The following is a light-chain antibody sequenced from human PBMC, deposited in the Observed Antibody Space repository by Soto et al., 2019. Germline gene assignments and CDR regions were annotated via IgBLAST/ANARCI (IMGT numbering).Light chain of an antibody. V-gene: IGKV1-8*01. J-gene: IGKJ4*01. CDR2: AAS. CDR3: QQLNSYPLT. Sequence: AIRMTQSPSSFSASTGDRVTITCRASQGISSYLAWDQQKPGKAPKLLIYAASTLQSGVPSRFSGSGSGTEFTLTISSLQPEDFATYYCQQLNSYPLTFGGGTKVDIK. CDR1: QGISSY.